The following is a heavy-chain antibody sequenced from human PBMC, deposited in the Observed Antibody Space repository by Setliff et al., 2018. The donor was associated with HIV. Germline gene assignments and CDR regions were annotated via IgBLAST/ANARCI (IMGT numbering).Heavy chain of an antibody. V-gene: IGHV4-34*01. CDR3: ARAAAGNTGPFDL. CDR2: VSSRGDT. CDR1: GGSFNGYS. Sequence: PSETLSLTCAVYGGSFNGYSWTWIRQPPGKGLEWIGRVSSRGDTNYNPSLKSRVTMSVDTSKNQFSLKLTSVTASDTAVYYCARAAAGNTGPFDLWGQGSPVTVSS. J-gene: IGHJ4*02. D-gene: IGHD4-17*01.